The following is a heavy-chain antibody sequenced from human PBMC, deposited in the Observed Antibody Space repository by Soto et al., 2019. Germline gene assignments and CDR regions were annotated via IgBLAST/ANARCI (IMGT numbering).Heavy chain of an antibody. V-gene: IGHV4-39*01. CDR1: GGSISSSSYY. D-gene: IGHD3-22*01. CDR3: ATSDYYDSSGLNWFDP. Sequence: PSETLSLTSTVSGGSISSSSYYWGWIRQPPGKGLEWIGSIYYGGNTYYNPSLKSRVTISVDTSKNQFSLKLSSVTAADTAVYYCATSDYYDSSGLNWFDPWGQGTLVTVSS. J-gene: IGHJ5*02. CDR2: IYYGGNT.